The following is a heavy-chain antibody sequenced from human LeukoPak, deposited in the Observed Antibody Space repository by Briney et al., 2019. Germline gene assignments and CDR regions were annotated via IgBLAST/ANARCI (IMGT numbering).Heavy chain of an antibody. CDR2: FKSKTDGGTT. CDR3: TTDIGIDRYDFDY. V-gene: IGHV3-15*01. Sequence: PGGSLRLSCAASGFTFSNAWMSWVRQAPGKGLEWVGRFKSKTDGGTTDYAAPVKGRFTISRDDSKNTLYLQMKSLKIEDSAVYYCTTDIGIDRYDFDYWGQGTLVTVSS. D-gene: IGHD5-12*01. CDR1: GFTFSNAW. J-gene: IGHJ4*02.